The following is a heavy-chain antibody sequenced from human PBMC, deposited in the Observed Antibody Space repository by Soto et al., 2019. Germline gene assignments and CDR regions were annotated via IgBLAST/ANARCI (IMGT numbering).Heavy chain of an antibody. Sequence: QVQLPQWGAGLLKPSETQSLTCAVYGGSFSAYYWSWIRQPPGKGLEWIGEINHSGSTSYNPSLKSRVTISIDTSKNQFSLKLSSVTAADTALYYCVRHNYFDYWGQGTLVTVSS. V-gene: IGHV4-34*01. CDR1: GGSFSAYY. CDR3: VRHNYFDY. J-gene: IGHJ4*02. CDR2: INHSGST.